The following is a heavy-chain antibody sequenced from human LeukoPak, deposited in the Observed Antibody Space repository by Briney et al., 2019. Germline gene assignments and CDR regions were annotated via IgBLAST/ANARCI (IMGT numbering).Heavy chain of an antibody. CDR3: ARSRGGYCVDN. CDR1: GYTFTGYY. V-gene: IGHV1-2*02. D-gene: IGHD6-25*01. J-gene: IGHJ4*02. CDR2: INPNNDDT. Sequence: ASVKVSCKTSGYTFTGYYIHWVRQRPRQGLERMGWINPNNDDTNYAQSFHGRVSTTTDTSISTAYIELSRLRSDDTAVYYGARSRGGYCVDNWGQGTMVTVSS.